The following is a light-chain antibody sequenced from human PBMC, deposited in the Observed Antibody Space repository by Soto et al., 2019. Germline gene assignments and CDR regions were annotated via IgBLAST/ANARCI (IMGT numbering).Light chain of an antibody. Sequence: DIQMTQSPSSLSASVVDGFTITFRASQSISSYLNWYQQKPGKAPKLLIYAASSLQSGVPSRFSGSGSGTDFTLTISSLQPEDFATYYCQQSYSTPLTFGGGTKVDIK. J-gene: IGKJ4*01. CDR3: QQSYSTPLT. CDR2: AAS. CDR1: QSISSY. V-gene: IGKV1-39*01.